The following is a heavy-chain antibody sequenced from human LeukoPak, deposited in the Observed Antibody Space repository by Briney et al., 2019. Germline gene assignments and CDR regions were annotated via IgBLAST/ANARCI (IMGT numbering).Heavy chain of an antibody. CDR1: GFTFSSYS. CDR3: ARDNNAAFDI. J-gene: IGHJ3*02. CDR2: ISSSSSYI. V-gene: IGHV3-21*01. Sequence: PGGSLRLSCAASGFTFSSYSMNWVRQAPGKGLEWVSSISSSSSYIYYADSVKGRFTVSRDNAKNSLYLQMSSLSAEDTAVYYCARDNNAAFDIWGLGTMVTVSS. D-gene: IGHD1-14*01.